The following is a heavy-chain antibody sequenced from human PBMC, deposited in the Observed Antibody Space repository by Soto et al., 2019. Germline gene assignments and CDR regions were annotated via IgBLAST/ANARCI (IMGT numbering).Heavy chain of an antibody. V-gene: IGHV6-1*01. J-gene: IGHJ5*02. CDR3: ARDPNNWFAP. CDR1: GDSVSSNSAA. Sequence: QTLSLTCAISGDSVSSNSAAWNWIRQSPSRGLEWLGRTYYRSKWYNDFALSVKGRITVSPDASKNQFSLQLKSVTPEDTAVYSCARDPNNWFAPWGQGTLVNVSS. CDR2: TYYRSKWYN.